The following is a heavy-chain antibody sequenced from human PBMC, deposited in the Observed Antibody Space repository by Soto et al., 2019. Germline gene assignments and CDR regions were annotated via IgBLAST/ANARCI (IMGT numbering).Heavy chain of an antibody. Sequence: EVQLVESGGGLVQPGGSLRLSCAASGLPFGDNWMHWVRQAPGKGLVWVSRISNDGSDTIYADSVRGRFAVYRNNAKNTLYLQMNSLRAEDTAVYYCARDSYSSATHWGHGTLVTVSS. CDR3: ARDSYSSATH. J-gene: IGHJ4*01. CDR2: ISNDGSDT. D-gene: IGHD4-4*01. V-gene: IGHV3-74*01. CDR1: GLPFGDNW.